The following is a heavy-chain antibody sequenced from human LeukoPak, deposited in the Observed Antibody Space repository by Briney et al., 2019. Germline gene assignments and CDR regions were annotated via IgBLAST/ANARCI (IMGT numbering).Heavy chain of an antibody. CDR1: GGSFSGYY. D-gene: IGHD6-19*01. Sequence: SETLSLTCAVYGGSFSGYYWSWIRQPPGKGLEWIGEINHSGSTNYNPSLKSRVTISLAPPKSQFSLKLSSVTAADTAVYYCARAPLYSGGSGWSIYYFYAMDVWGQGTTVTVSS. CDR2: INHSGST. J-gene: IGHJ6*02. CDR3: ARAPLYSGGSGWSIYYFYAMDV. V-gene: IGHV4-34*01.